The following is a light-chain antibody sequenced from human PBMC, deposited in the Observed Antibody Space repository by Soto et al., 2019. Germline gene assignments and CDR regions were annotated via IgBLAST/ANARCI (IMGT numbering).Light chain of an antibody. CDR1: RSNIGSNY. CDR2: RNN. V-gene: IGLV1-47*01. Sequence: QSVLTQPPSASGTPGQRVTISCSGGRSNIGSNYVYWYQQLPGTAPKLLIYRNNQRPSGVPDRFSGSKSGTSASLAISGLRSEDEADYYCAAWDDSLSGGVFGGGTKLTVL. J-gene: IGLJ2*01. CDR3: AAWDDSLSGGV.